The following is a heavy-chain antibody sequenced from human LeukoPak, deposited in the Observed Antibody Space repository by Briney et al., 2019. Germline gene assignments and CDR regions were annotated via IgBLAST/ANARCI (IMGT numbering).Heavy chain of an antibody. D-gene: IGHD3-3*01. CDR3: AREMGHDLTELDS. Sequence: SATQSLTCRVSGASITSASHFSGWLREPPGKGLEWIGTIYYSGTTCYNPSFKSRVTIAIDTSKNQFFLKMNSVTAADTAFYYCAREMGHDLTELDSGGQGTLVTVSS. J-gene: IGHJ5*01. V-gene: IGHV4-39*07. CDR2: IYYSGTT. CDR1: GASITSASHF.